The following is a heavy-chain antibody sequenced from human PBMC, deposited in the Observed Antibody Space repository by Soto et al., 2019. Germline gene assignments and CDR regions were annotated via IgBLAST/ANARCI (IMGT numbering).Heavy chain of an antibody. J-gene: IGHJ4*02. D-gene: IGHD3-10*01. CDR3: ARRYQAFGRYYFDC. CDR1: GYTFTSYD. CDR2: MNPNSSHT. Sequence: QVPLVQSGAEVKKPRASVKVSCKAPGYTFTSYDINWVRQATGPGREWKGWMNPNSSHTGYAQKFQVRVTRIRNTSVGPAYMALGSLGSEDTAVYYCARRYQAFGRYYFDCWGQGTLVTVSS. V-gene: IGHV1-8*01.